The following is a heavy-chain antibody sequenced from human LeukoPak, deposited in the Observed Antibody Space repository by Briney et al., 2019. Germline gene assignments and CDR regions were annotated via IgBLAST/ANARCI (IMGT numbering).Heavy chain of an antibody. D-gene: IGHD3-10*01. V-gene: IGHV3-30*18. Sequence: PGGSLRLSCAASGFTFSSYGMHWVRQAPGKGLEWVAVISYDGSNKYYADSVKGRFTISRDNSKNTLYLQMNSLRAEDTAVYYCAKDHSGSPSPYYFDYWGQGTLVTVSS. J-gene: IGHJ4*02. CDR3: AKDHSGSPSPYYFDY. CDR2: ISYDGSNK. CDR1: GFTFSSYG.